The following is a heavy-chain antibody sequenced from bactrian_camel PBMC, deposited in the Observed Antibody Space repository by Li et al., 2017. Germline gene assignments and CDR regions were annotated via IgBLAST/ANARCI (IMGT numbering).Heavy chain of an antibody. D-gene: IGHD3*01. Sequence: QLVESGGGLVRPGGSLRLSCAASGFAFSQYAMSWVRQTPEKGLEWVSLISGDSGRTYYADSVKGRFTISRDNTKNTVYLQMNNLKPEDTGMYICAAEPRLRGYCDTYLPYTSWGQGTQVTVS. CDR3: AAEPRLRGYCDTYLPYTS. V-gene: IGHV3S35*01. CDR1: GFAFSQYA. CDR2: ISGDSGRT. J-gene: IGHJ4*01.